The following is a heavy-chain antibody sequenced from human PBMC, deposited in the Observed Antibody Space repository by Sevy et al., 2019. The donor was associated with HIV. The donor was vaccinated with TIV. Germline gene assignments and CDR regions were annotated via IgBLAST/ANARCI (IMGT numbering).Heavy chain of an antibody. J-gene: IGHJ6*02. Sequence: ASVKVSCKASGYTFTSYDINWVRQATGQGLEWMGWMNPNSGNTGYAQKFQGSVTMTRNTSISTAYMELSSLRSEDTAVYYCARFLSTSYYYYSAMDVWGQGTTVTVSS. CDR2: MNPNSGNT. CDR1: GYTFTSYD. D-gene: IGHD2-2*01. V-gene: IGHV1-8*01. CDR3: ARFLSTSYYYYSAMDV.